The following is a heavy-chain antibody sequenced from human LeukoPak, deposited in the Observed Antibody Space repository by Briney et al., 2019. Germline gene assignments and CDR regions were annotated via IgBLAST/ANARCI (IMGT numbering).Heavy chain of an antibody. Sequence: SVKVSYKASGYSFSTHGIRWVRQAPGQGLEWMGGIMPIFGATNYAQKFQGRLTITTDRSTSTAYMELNNPSSEDTALYYCARVATVGSLDNWGQGTLVTVSS. V-gene: IGHV1-69*05. D-gene: IGHD4-23*01. J-gene: IGHJ4*02. CDR3: ARVATVGSLDN. CDR2: IMPIFGAT. CDR1: GYSFSTHG.